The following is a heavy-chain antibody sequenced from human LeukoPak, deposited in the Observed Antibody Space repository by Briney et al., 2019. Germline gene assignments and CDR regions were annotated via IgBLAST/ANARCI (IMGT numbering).Heavy chain of an antibody. CDR1: GYTFANYY. D-gene: IGHD6-19*01. CDR2: INPVGGST. CDR3: ARGGSLAAAPHLYYFDY. V-gene: IGHV1-46*01. Sequence: ASVTVSCKSSGYTFANYYLHWVRQAPGQGLEWMGIINPVGGSTTYTQKFQGRVTMTRDTSTSTVYMDLSSLRSEDTAVYYCARGGSLAAAPHLYYFDYWGQGSLVTVSS. J-gene: IGHJ4*02.